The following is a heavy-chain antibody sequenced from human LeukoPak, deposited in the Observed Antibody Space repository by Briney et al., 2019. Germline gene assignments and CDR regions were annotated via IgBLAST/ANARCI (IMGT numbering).Heavy chain of an antibody. V-gene: IGHV3-9*01. CDR3: ATTGYSYGFYETPFDY. Sequence: GGSLRLSCAASGFTFDDYAMHWVRQAPGKGLEWVSGISWNSGSIGYADSVKGRSTISRDNAKNSLYLQMNSLRAEDTALYYCATTGYSYGFYETPFDYWGQGTLVTVSS. J-gene: IGHJ4*02. CDR2: ISWNSGSI. D-gene: IGHD5-18*01. CDR1: GFTFDDYA.